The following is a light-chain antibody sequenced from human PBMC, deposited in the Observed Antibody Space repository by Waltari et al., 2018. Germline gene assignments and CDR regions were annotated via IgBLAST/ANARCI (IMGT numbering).Light chain of an antibody. CDR1: QGVLYSSNNKDY. V-gene: IGKV4-1*01. CDR3: QQYHSFPYT. J-gene: IGKJ2*01. Sequence: DIVMTQSPDSLAVSLGERATINCKSGQGVLYSSNNKDYVAWYQQKPGQPPTLLFYWASTRESGVPDRFSSSGSRTDFTLTISSLQAEDVAVYYCQQYHSFPYTFGQGTKLEIK. CDR2: WAS.